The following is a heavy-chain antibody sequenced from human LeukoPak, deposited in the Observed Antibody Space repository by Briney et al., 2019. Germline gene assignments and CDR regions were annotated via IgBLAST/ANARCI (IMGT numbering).Heavy chain of an antibody. CDR1: GFTFSNYE. J-gene: IGHJ6*04. D-gene: IGHD3-10*02. V-gene: IGHV3-48*03. Sequence: GGSLRLSCAASGFTFSNYEMHWVRQAPGKGLEWVSYISSSGSDIYYADSVKGRFTISRDNAKNSLYLHMNSLRAKDTAVYYCAELGITMIGGVWGKGTTVTISS. CDR2: ISSSGSDI. CDR3: AELGITMIGGV.